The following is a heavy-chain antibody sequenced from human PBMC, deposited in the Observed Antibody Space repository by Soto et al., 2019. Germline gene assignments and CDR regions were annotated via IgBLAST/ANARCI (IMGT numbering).Heavy chain of an antibody. Sequence: EVQLVESGGGLVQPGGSLRLSCAASGFTFSSYSMNWVRQAPGKGLEWVSYISSSSSTIYYADSVKGRFTISRDNAKNSLYLQMNRLRAEDTAVYYCARSKAVARGLNWFDPWGQVTLVTVSS. CDR1: GFTFSSYS. CDR2: ISSSSSTI. J-gene: IGHJ5*02. D-gene: IGHD2-15*01. CDR3: ARSKAVARGLNWFDP. V-gene: IGHV3-48*01.